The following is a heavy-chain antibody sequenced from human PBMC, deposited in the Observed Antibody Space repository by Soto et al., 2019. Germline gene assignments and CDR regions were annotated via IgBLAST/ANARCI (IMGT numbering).Heavy chain of an antibody. D-gene: IGHD3-10*01. J-gene: IGHJ6*02. V-gene: IGHV1-2*04. CDR3: ARSLYYGSYGIDV. Sequence: ASVKVSCKASGYTFTGYYMHWVRQAPGQGLEWMGWINPNSGGTNYAQKFQGWVTMTRDTSISTAYMELSRLRSDDTAVYYCARSLYYGSYGIDVWGQGTTVTVSS. CDR1: GYTFTGYY. CDR2: INPNSGGT.